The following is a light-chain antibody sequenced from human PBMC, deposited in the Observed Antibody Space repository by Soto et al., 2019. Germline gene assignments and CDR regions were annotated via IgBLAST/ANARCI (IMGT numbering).Light chain of an antibody. Sequence: QAVVTQEPSVTVSPGGTVTLTCASSTGAVTSGHSPYWFQQKPGQAPRTLIYDTRNKHSWTPARFSGSLVGGKAALTLSGAQPEDEAHYYCLLSDGGAHVIFGGGTKLTVL. V-gene: IGLV7-46*01. CDR2: DTR. J-gene: IGLJ2*01. CDR3: LLSDGGAHVI. CDR1: TGAVTSGHS.